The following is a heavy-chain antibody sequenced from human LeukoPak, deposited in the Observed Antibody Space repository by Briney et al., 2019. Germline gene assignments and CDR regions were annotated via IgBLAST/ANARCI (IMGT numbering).Heavy chain of an antibody. CDR1: GGSISSYY. CDR2: IYTSGST. J-gene: IGHJ4*02. CDR3: ARDEVVVTALDY. D-gene: IGHD2-21*02. V-gene: IGHV4-4*07. Sequence: SETLSLTCTVSGGSISSYYWSWIRQPAGKGLEWIGRIYTSGSTNYNPPLKSRVTMSVDTSKNQFSLKLSSVTAADTAVYYCARDEVVVTALDYWGQGTLVTVSS.